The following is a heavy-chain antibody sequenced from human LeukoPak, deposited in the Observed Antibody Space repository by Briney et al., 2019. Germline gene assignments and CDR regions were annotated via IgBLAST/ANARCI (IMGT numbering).Heavy chain of an antibody. D-gene: IGHD6-19*01. CDR2: ISAYNGNT. J-gene: IGHJ6*02. CDR1: GYTFTSYG. Sequence: ASVKVSCKASGYTFTSYGISWVRQAPGQGLEWMGWISAYNGNTNYAQKLQGRVTMTTDTSTSTAYMELRSLRSDDTAVYYCARDSDSSGWYDLPVYGMDAWGQGTTVTVSS. CDR3: ARDSDSSGWYDLPVYGMDA. V-gene: IGHV1-18*01.